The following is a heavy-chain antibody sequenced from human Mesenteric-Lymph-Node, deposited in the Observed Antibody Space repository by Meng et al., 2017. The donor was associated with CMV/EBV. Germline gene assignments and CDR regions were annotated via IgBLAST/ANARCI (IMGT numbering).Heavy chain of an antibody. V-gene: IGHV4-34*01. Sequence: SETLSLTCAVYGGSFSGYYWSWIRQPPGKGLEWIGEINHSGSTNYNPSLKSRVTISVDTSKNQFSLKLSSVTAADTAVYYCARERVYCSSTSCLYYGMDVWGQGTTVTVSS. CDR1: GGSFSGYY. D-gene: IGHD2-2*01. CDR2: INHSGST. CDR3: ARERVYCSSTSCLYYGMDV. J-gene: IGHJ6*02.